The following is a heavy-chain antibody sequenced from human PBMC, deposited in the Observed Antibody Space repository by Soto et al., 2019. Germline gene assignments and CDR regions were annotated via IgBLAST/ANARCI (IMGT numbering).Heavy chain of an antibody. CDR2: IYYSGST. Sequence: SETLSLTCSVSGASISSTTYYWGWIRQPPGKGLEWIGSIYYSGSTNYNPSLKSRVTISVDTSKNQFSLKLSSVTAADTAVYYCARGSWGNWNYYYYGMDVWGQGTTVTVSS. J-gene: IGHJ6*02. CDR3: ARGSWGNWNYYYYGMDV. CDR1: GASISSTTYY. D-gene: IGHD1-20*01. V-gene: IGHV4-39*07.